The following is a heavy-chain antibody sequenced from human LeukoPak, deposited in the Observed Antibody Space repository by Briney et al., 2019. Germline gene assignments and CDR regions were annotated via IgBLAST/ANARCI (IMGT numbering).Heavy chain of an antibody. CDR1: GGSISSGSYY. J-gene: IGHJ4*02. V-gene: IGHV4-61*02. D-gene: IGHD6-13*01. Sequence: SETLSLTCTVSGGSISSGSYYWSWIRQPAGKGLEWIGRIYTSGSTNYNPSLKSRVTISVDTSKNQFSLKLSSVTAADTAVYYCARGLKGYSSSWYGGRFDYWGQGTLVTVSS. CDR3: ARGLKGYSSSWYGGRFDY. CDR2: IYTSGST.